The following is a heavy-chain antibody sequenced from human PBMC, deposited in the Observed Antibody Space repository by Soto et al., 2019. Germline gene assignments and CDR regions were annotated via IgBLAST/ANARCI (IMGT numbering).Heavy chain of an antibody. Sequence: EVQLVDSGGGLVQPGGSLRLSCAASGFTFSSYSINWVRQAPGKGLEWVSYISSSSSTIYYADSVKCRFTISRDNAKNSLYLQMNSLRAEDTAVYYCARRGGGKFDYWGQGTQVTVSS. CDR3: ARRGGGKFDY. D-gene: IGHD2-15*01. CDR1: GFTFSSYS. J-gene: IGHJ4*02. V-gene: IGHV3-48*01. CDR2: ISSSSSTI.